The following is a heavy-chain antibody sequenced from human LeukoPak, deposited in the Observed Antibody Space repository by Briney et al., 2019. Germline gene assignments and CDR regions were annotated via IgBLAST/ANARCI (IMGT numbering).Heavy chain of an antibody. J-gene: IGHJ1*01. CDR1: GYTFTAYY. CDR3: ARLDLRLYRSGTFVGS. V-gene: IGHV1-2*02. D-gene: IGHD3-10*01. CDR2: INPNGGGT. Sequence: ASVTVSCKASGYTFTAYYLHWVRQAPGQGLEWMGWINPNGGGTVYAPKFQGRVSMTRDTSISTAYLELSRLTSDDTAVYYCARLDLRLYRSGTFVGSWGQGTLVTVSS.